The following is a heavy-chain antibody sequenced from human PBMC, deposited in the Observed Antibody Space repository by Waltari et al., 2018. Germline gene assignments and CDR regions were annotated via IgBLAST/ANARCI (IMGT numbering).Heavy chain of an antibody. CDR2: IYYSGST. Sequence: QLQLQESGPGLVKPSETLSLTCTVSGGSISSRSYSWGWIRQPPGKGLEWIGSIYYSGSTYYNPSLKSRVTISVDTSKNQFSLKLSSVTAADTAVYYCARDSRITVTTDDAFDIWGQGTMVTVSS. V-gene: IGHV4-39*07. J-gene: IGHJ3*02. D-gene: IGHD4-17*01. CDR3: ARDSRITVTTDDAFDI. CDR1: GGSISSRSYS.